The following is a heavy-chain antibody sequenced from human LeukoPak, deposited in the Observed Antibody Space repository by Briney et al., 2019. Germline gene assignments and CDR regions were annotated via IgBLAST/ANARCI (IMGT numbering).Heavy chain of an antibody. Sequence: PGGSLRLSCAASGFTFSSYAMHWVRQAPGKGLEWVSLISWDGGSTYYADSVKGRFTISRDNSKNSLYLQMNSLRTEDTALYYCAKDQGPLGVPAAILSDYYYGMDVWGQGTTVTVSS. D-gene: IGHD2-2*02. J-gene: IGHJ6*02. CDR2: ISWDGGST. V-gene: IGHV3-43*01. CDR3: AKDQGPLGVPAAILSDYYYGMDV. CDR1: GFTFSSYA.